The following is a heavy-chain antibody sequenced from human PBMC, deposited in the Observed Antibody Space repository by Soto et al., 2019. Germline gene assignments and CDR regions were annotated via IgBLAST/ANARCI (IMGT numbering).Heavy chain of an antibody. CDR2: ISYDGTYK. Sequence: PVGSLRLSCAASGFTFNTYAMHWVRQAPGKGLEWVASISYDGTYKYYADPVKGRFTISRGNSKNTLYLEMNRLRVDDTAVYYCARVSRPKIVVFITVPFDTWGQGTLGTVS. CDR1: GFTFNTYA. CDR3: ARVSRPKIVVFITVPFDT. D-gene: IGHD3-22*01. J-gene: IGHJ5*02. V-gene: IGHV3-30-3*01.